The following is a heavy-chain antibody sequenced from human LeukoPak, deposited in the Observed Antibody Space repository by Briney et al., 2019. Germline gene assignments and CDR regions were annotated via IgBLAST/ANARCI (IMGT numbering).Heavy chain of an antibody. CDR2: INHSGST. J-gene: IGHJ6*02. Sequence: SETLSLTCAVYGGSFSGYYWSWIRQPPGKGLEWIGEINHSGSTNYNPSLKSRVTISVDTSKNQFSLKLSSVTAADTAVYYCARGVRLERRPRAYGMDVWGQGTTVTVSS. CDR3: ARGVRLERRPRAYGMDV. V-gene: IGHV4-34*01. CDR1: GGSFSGYY. D-gene: IGHD1-1*01.